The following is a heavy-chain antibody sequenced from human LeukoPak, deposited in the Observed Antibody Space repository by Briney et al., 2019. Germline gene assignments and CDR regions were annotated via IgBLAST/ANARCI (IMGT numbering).Heavy chain of an antibody. CDR2: MNPNSGNT. J-gene: IGHJ4*02. CDR1: GYTFTSYD. CDR3: ARSIRFLEWLCETRVCPKKYYFDY. V-gene: IGHV1-8*01. D-gene: IGHD3-3*01. Sequence: ASVKVSCKASGYTFTSYDINWVRQATGQGLEWMGWMNPNSGNTGYAQKFQGRVTMTRSTSISTAYMELSSLRSEDTAVYYCARSIRFLEWLCETRVCPKKYYFDYWGQGTLVTVSS.